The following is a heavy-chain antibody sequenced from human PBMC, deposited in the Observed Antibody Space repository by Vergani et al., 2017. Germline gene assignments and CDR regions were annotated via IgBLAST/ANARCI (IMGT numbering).Heavy chain of an antibody. CDR1: GGSFSDYY. D-gene: IGHD3-10*01. J-gene: IGHJ5*02. CDR2: INHSGST. V-gene: IGHV4-34*01. CDR3: ATRPGKRFRYLGT. Sequence: QVQLQQWGAGLLKPSETLSLTCAVYGGSFSDYYWSWIRQPPGKGLEWIGEINHSGSTNYNPSLKSRVTISVDTSKNQFSLKLSSVTAADTAVYYCATRPGKRFRYLGTWGQGTLVTVSS.